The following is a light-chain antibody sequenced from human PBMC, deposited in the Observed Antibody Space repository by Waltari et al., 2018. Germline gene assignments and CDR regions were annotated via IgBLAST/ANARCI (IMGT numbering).Light chain of an antibody. CDR1: RGHSSYA. J-gene: IGLJ2*01. Sequence: QLVLTQSPSASASLGASVKLTCTLRRGHSSYAIAWHQQQPEKGPRYLMKINSDGSHSKGDGIPDRFSGSSSGAERYLTISSLQSEDEADYYCQTWGTGIGVFGGGTKLTVL. V-gene: IGLV4-69*01. CDR2: INSDGSH. CDR3: QTWGTGIGV.